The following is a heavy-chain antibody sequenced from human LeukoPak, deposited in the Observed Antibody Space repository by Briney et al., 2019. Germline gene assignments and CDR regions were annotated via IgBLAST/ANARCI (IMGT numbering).Heavy chain of an antibody. J-gene: IGHJ4*02. V-gene: IGHV3-30*04. Sequence: PGRSLRLSCAASGFAFSNYPMHWVRQAPGKGLEWVAVISYDGENKYYADSVKGRFTISRDNSKNTLYLQMHSLRAEDTAVYYCVGGDYWGQGTLVTVSS. CDR3: VGGDY. CDR1: GFAFSNYP. CDR2: ISYDGENK.